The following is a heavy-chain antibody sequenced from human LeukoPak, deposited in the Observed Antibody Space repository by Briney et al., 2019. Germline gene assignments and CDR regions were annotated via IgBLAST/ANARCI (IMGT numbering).Heavy chain of an antibody. J-gene: IGHJ4*02. D-gene: IGHD3-16*02. Sequence: SETLSLTCTVSGGSISSSSYYWGWLRQPPGKGLEWIGSMYYSGSTYYNPSLKCRVTISVDTSKNQFSLKLSSVTAADTAVYYCARLTYDYVWGSYRLHPFDYWGQGTLVTVTS. CDR3: ARLTYDYVWGSYRLHPFDY. CDR2: MYYSGST. V-gene: IGHV4-39*01. CDR1: GGSISSSSYY.